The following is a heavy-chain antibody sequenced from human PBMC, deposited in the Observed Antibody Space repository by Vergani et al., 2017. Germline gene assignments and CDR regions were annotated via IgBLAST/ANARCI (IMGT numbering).Heavy chain of an antibody. CDR2: VYYSGRT. J-gene: IGHJ4*02. D-gene: IGHD3-22*01. V-gene: IGHV4-39*01. Sequence: QLQLQESGPGLVKPSETLSLTCTVSGGSMSSRNYYWNWIRQPPGKELECIGRVYYSGRTYYNPSLKSPVTISVDTSKNRFFLKLASVTAADTAVYYCARKPRSGPTYYYDRSGPFDYWGQGTLVTVFS. CDR3: ARKPRSGPTYYYDRSGPFDY. CDR1: GGSMSSRNYY.